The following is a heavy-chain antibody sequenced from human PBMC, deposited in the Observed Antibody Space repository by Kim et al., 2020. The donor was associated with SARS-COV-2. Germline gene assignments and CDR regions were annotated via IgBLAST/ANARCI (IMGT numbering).Heavy chain of an antibody. CDR1: GFTFSGSA. D-gene: IGHD5-12*01. CDR2: IRSKANSYAT. J-gene: IGHJ2*01. Sequence: GGSLRLSCAASGFTFSGSAMHWVRQASGKGLEWVGRIRSKANSYATAYAASVKGRFTISRDDSKNTAYLQMNSLKTEDTAVYYCTRLGGIGSGYEDWYFDIWGRGTLVTVSS. V-gene: IGHV3-73*01. CDR3: TRLGGIGSGYEDWYFDI.